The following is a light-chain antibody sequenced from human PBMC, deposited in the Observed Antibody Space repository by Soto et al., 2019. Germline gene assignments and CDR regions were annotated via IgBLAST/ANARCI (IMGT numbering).Light chain of an antibody. CDR2: GVN. CDR3: SSYTSSITYV. CDR1: SSEIGDYNY. J-gene: IGLJ1*01. Sequence: QSVLTQPSSVSGAPGPAIPLSLTGNSSEIGDYNYVSWYQQRPEKAPELMIYGVNNRPPGVSNRFSGSKSGNTASLTISGLQAEDEDDYYCSSYTSSITYVFGTGTKVTVL. V-gene: IGLV2-14*01.